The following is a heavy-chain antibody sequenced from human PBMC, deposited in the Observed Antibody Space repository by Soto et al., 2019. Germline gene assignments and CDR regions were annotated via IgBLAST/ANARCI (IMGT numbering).Heavy chain of an antibody. V-gene: IGHV1-18*01. CDR3: VRESSSSCDDY. CDR1: GYTFTSYG. D-gene: IGHD6-13*01. CDR2: ISAYDGNT. Sequence: QVQLVQSGAEVKKPGASVKVSCKASGYTFTSYGISWVRQAPGQGLEWMGWISAYDGNTNYALKLQGRVTMTTDTSAGTAYMELRSLRSDDTAVYCCVRESSSSCDDYWGQGTLVTVSS. J-gene: IGHJ4*02.